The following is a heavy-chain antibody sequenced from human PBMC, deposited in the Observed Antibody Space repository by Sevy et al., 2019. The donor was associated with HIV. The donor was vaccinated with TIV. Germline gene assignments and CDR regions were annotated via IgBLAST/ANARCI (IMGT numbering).Heavy chain of an antibody. Sequence: SETLSLTCTVSGGSISSTSSYWGWIRQPPGKGLEWIGTVFYSGSTYYNPSLQSRLTISIDTSENQFSLKVTSVTAADTAVYYCARRQGDDYVWGSYRSFFDYWGQGILVTVSS. CDR3: ARRQGDDYVWGSYRSFFDY. CDR1: GGSISSTSSY. J-gene: IGHJ4*02. CDR2: VFYSGST. D-gene: IGHD3-16*02. V-gene: IGHV4-39*01.